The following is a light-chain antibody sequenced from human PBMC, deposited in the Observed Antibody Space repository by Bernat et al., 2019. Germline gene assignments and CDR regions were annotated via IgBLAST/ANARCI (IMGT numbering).Light chain of an antibody. V-gene: IGKV3-15*01. J-gene: IGKJ1*01. CDR3: QQYNNWWT. Sequence: EIVMTQSPATLSVSPGERATLSCRASQSVSSNLAWYHQKPGQAPRLLIYGASTRATGIPAWFSGSGSGTEFTLTISSLQSEDFAVYYCQQYNNWWTFGQGTKVEIK. CDR2: GAS. CDR1: QSVSSN.